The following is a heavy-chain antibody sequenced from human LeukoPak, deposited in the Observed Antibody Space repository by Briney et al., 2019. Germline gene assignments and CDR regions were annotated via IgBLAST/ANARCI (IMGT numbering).Heavy chain of an antibody. CDR1: GGSFSGYY. Sequence: SETLSLTCAVYGGSFSGYYWSWIRQPPGKGLEWIGEINHSGSTNYNPSLKSRVTISVDTSKNQFSLKLSSVTAADTAVYFCARDRGRNLGFDSWGQGILVTVSS. V-gene: IGHV4-34*01. CDR2: INHSGST. D-gene: IGHD3-10*01. J-gene: IGHJ5*01. CDR3: ARDRGRNLGFDS.